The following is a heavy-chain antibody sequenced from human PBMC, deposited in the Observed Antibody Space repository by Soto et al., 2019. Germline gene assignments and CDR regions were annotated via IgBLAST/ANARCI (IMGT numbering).Heavy chain of an antibody. CDR3: ARGLSSEKVDS. CDR2: IYDGGRT. J-gene: IGHJ4*02. CDR1: GGPISIIHYC. Sequence: QVHLQEPGPGRVKPSQTLSLTCPVPGGPISIIHYCWGGTRQSQGKGLEWIGHIYDGGRTYNNPSLKSRVTISADTSKNQFSLTLTSVTGADTAVYYCARGLSSEKVDSWGQGTLVTVSS. D-gene: IGHD3-10*01. V-gene: IGHV4-30-4*01.